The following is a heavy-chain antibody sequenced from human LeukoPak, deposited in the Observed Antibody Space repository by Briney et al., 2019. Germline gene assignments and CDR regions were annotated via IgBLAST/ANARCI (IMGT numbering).Heavy chain of an antibody. CDR1: GGTFSSYA. J-gene: IGHJ4*02. CDR3: WGGGWKKPFDY. V-gene: IGHV1-69*13. D-gene: IGHD2-21*01. CDR2: IIPIFGTA. Sequence: GASVKVSRKACGGTFSSYAISWVRPAPAQGLEWMGGIIPIFGTANYAQKFQGRVTITADESTSTAYMELSSLRSEDTAVYYCWGGGWKKPFDYWGQGTLVTVSS.